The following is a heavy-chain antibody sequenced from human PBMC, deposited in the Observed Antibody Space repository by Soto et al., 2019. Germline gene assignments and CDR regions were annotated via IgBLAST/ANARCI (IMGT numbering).Heavy chain of an antibody. CDR1: GFTFDDYA. Sequence: VQLVESGGGLVQPGRSLRLSCAASGFTFDDYAMHWVRQVPGKGLEWVSGISWNRARIAYAESVKGLFNSSRDDAKNSMSLQINILRGVDTALYFFVKDERSPMIVVVVTDWGQGTLVTVSS. V-gene: IGHV3-9*01. J-gene: IGHJ4*02. D-gene: IGHD3-22*01. CDR2: ISWNRARI. CDR3: VKDERSPMIVVVVTD.